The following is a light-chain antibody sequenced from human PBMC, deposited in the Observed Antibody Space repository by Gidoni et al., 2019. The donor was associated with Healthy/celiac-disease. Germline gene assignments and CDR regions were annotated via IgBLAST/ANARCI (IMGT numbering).Light chain of an antibody. CDR2: TDS. CDR1: ALPKQY. CDR3: QSADSSGTYVV. J-gene: IGLJ2*01. Sequence: SYELTQPPSVSVSPGQRARITCSGDALPKQYAYWYVQKPGQSPVLVIYTDSERPSGIPERFSGSSSGTTVTLTISGVQAEDEADYYCQSADSSGTYVVFGGGTKLTVL. V-gene: IGLV3-25*03.